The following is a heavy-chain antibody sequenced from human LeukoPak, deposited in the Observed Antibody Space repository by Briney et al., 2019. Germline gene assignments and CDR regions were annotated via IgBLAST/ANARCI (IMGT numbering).Heavy chain of an antibody. J-gene: IGHJ4*02. CDR2: IDPSDSYT. V-gene: IGHV5-10-1*01. CDR3: ARTDSAYEYLDY. Sequence: HGESLKISCKGSGYSFTTYWITWVRQMPGKGLEWMGRIDPSDSYTRYSPSFQGHVTISADKSITTAYLQWSSLRASDTAMYYCARTDSAYEYLDYWGQGTLVTVSS. CDR1: GYSFTTYW. D-gene: IGHD5-12*01.